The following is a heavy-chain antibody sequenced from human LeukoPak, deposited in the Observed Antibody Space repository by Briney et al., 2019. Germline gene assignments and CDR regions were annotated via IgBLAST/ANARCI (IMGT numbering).Heavy chain of an antibody. CDR2: IYPADSDT. D-gene: IGHD3-22*01. J-gene: IGHJ4*02. V-gene: IGHV5-51*01. Sequence: GESLKISCEGSGYIFPNYWIGWVRQMPGKGLEWMAIIYPADSDTRYSPSFQGQVTISADKSISPAYLQWSSLKASDTAMYYCARWSSDSRGYYYFLEFWGQGTLVTVSS. CDR1: GYIFPNYW. CDR3: ARWSSDSRGYYYFLEF.